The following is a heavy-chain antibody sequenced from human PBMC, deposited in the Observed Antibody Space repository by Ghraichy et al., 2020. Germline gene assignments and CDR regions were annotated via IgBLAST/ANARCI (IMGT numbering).Heavy chain of an antibody. V-gene: IGHV4-39*01. D-gene: IGHD2-21*01. Sequence: SETLSLTCTVSGGSISSSSYYWGWIRQPPGKGLEWIGSIHYSGSTYYNPSLMSRVTISIDTSRNQFSPELRSVTAADTAVYYCAKASKGAYTGSDYWGQGTLVTVSS. CDR3: AKASKGAYTGSDY. CDR2: IHYSGST. J-gene: IGHJ4*02. CDR1: GGSISSSSYY.